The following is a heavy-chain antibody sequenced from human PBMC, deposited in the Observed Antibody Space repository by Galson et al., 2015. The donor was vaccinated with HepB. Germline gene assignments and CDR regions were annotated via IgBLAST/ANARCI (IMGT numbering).Heavy chain of an antibody. V-gene: IGHV1-18*04. CDR1: GSSFITYG. Sequence: SVKVSCQASGSSFITYGITWVRQAPGQGLEWMGWSSTYNGNTNYAQKLQGRVTMTIDTSTSTAYMELRSLRSDDTAVYYCARDHSSGWDDAFDIWGQGTMVTVSS. CDR2: SSTYNGNT. J-gene: IGHJ3*02. CDR3: ARDHSSGWDDAFDI. D-gene: IGHD6-19*01.